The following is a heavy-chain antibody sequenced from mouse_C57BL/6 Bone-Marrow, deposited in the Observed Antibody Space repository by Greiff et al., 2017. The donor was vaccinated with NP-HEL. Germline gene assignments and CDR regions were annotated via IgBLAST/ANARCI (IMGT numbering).Heavy chain of an antibody. CDR3: AKRPPYYYGSSSYYFDY. V-gene: IGHV2-9*01. D-gene: IGHD1-1*01. Sequence: VQLQESGPGLVAPSQSLSITCTVSGFSLTSYGVDWVRQPPGKGLEWLGVIWGGGSTNYNSALMSRLSISKDNSKSQVFLKMNSLQTDDTAMYYCAKRPPYYYGSSSYYFDYWGQGTTLTVSS. CDR2: IWGGGST. CDR1: GFSLTSYG. J-gene: IGHJ2*01.